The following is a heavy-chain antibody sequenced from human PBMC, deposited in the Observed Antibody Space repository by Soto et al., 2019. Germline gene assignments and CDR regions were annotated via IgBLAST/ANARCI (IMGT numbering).Heavy chain of an antibody. CDR1: GDTFTDYY. D-gene: IGHD2-21*02. CDR3: ARGGHVVVVTAALDY. CDR2: VNPSGGHT. J-gene: IGHJ4*02. Sequence: QVQLMQSGAEGKKPGASVKVSCKASGDTFTDYYIHWVRQATGQGLEWMGTVNPSGGHTTYAQHCLGRVTMTRDTSTSTLYMELTSLTSDDTAIYYCARGGHVVVVTAALDYWGQGTLVTVSS. V-gene: IGHV1-46*01.